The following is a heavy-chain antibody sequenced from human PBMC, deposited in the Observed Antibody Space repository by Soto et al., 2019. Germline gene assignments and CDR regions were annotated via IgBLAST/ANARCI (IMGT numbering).Heavy chain of an antibody. CDR3: ARDLYTLGNWGTDV. CDR1: GFTFSSYS. V-gene: IGHV3-21*01. J-gene: IGHJ6*02. CDR2: ISSSSSYI. D-gene: IGHD1-26*01. Sequence: EVQLVESGGGLVKPGGSLRLSCAASGFTFSSYSMNWVRQAPGKGLEWVSSISSSSSYIYYADSVKGRFTISRDNAKNSLYLQMNSLRAEDTAVYYCARDLYTLGNWGTDVWGQGTTVTVSS.